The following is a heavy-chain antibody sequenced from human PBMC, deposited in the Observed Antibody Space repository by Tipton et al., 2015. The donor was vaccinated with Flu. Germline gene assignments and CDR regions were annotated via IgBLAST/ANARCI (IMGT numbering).Heavy chain of an antibody. CDR2: INQDGSAI. Sequence: SLRLSCETSGFVFSSYWLSWLRPAPGKGLEWVASINQDGSAIYYVDSLRGRFTISRDNAKKSLYLQMNSLRAEDTALYYCARDREGVSTYWGQGTLVTVSS. J-gene: IGHJ4*02. CDR3: ARDREGVSTY. D-gene: IGHD3-10*01. CDR1: GFVFSSYW. V-gene: IGHV3-7*01.